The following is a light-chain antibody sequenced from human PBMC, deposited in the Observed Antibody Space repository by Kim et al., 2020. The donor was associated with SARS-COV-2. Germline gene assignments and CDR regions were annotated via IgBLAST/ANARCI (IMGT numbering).Light chain of an antibody. Sequence: GQSITISCTGTSSDVGGQKYVSWYQQHPGKAPKLMIFDVNNRPSGVSSHFSGSKSGNTASLTISGLRAEDEAEYYCCSYTNSGTFVFGTGTKVTVL. V-gene: IGLV2-14*03. CDR1: SSDVGGQKY. CDR3: CSYTNSGTFV. J-gene: IGLJ1*01. CDR2: DVN.